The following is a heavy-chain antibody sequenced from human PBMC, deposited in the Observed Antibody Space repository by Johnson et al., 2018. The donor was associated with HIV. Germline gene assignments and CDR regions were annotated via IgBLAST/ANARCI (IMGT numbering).Heavy chain of an antibody. V-gene: IGHV3-20*04. Sequence: VQLVESGGGIVRPGGSLRLSCVASGFTFDDYGMSWVRQGPGKGLEWVTGMNWRGDSTEDAEPVEGRFTVSRDNAKNSLYLQINGLRAEDTAFYYCARGKGAAAGLDAFDIWGQGTMVTVSS. D-gene: IGHD6-13*01. CDR2: MNWRGDST. J-gene: IGHJ3*02. CDR1: GFTFDDYG. CDR3: ARGKGAAAGLDAFDI.